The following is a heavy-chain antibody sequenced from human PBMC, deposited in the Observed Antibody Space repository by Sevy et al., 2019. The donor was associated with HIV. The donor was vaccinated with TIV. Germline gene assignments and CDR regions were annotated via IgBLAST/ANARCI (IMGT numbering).Heavy chain of an antibody. Sequence: QLGGSLRLSCAASGFTFSSYAMHWVRQAPGKGLEWVAVISYDGRNKYYADSVKGRFTISRDNSKNTLYLQMNSLRAEDTAVYYCARSYSSGWYYFDYWGQGTLVTVSS. D-gene: IGHD6-19*01. V-gene: IGHV3-30*04. J-gene: IGHJ4*02. CDR3: ARSYSSGWYYFDY. CDR1: GFTFSSYA. CDR2: ISYDGRNK.